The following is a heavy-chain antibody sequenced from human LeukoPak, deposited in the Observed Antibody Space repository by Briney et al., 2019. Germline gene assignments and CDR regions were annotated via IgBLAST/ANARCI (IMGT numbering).Heavy chain of an antibody. CDR3: ARDTMTTVTKDYYYYGMDV. Sequence: GASVNVSCTSSGYTFTGNHMHWVRQAPGQGLELMGWINPNSGGTNYAQKFQGRVIMTRDTSISTAYMELSRPGSDDTAVYYCARDTMTTVTKDYYYYGMDVWGQGTTVTVSS. J-gene: IGHJ6*02. D-gene: IGHD4-17*01. V-gene: IGHV1-2*02. CDR1: GYTFTGNH. CDR2: INPNSGGT.